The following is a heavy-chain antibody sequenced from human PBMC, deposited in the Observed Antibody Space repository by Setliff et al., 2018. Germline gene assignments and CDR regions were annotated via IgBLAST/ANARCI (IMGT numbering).Heavy chain of an antibody. CDR1: GGSVSSTSYY. V-gene: IGHV4-61*02. CDR2: LHTSGST. J-gene: IGHJ5*02. CDR3: ARDNTILGATDH. Sequence: SETLSLTCNVSGGSVSSTSYYWSWIRQSTERGLEWLGRLHTSGSTTYNPALNSRVTISVDTSTNQFSLRLTSLTAADTAVYFCARDNTILGATDHWGQGTLVTVSS. D-gene: IGHD1-26*01.